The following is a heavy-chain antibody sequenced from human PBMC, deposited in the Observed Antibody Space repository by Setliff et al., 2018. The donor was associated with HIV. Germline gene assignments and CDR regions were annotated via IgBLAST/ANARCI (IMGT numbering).Heavy chain of an antibody. J-gene: IGHJ6*02. D-gene: IGHD1-26*01. Sequence: GGSLRLSCTASGFTFHNVWMHWVRQAPGKGLEWVSYISFNSGSTIYYADSVKGRFTISRDNAKNSLYLQMNSLRAEDTAVYYCARDTAELLGLYYYYGMDVWGQGTTVTVSS. V-gene: IGHV3-48*04. CDR1: GFTFHNVW. CDR3: ARDTAELLGLYYYYGMDV. CDR2: ISFNSGSTI.